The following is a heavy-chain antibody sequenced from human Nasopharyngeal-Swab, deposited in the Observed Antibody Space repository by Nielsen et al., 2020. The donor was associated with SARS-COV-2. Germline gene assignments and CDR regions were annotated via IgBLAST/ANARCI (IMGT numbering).Heavy chain of an antibody. D-gene: IGHD3-3*01. Sequence: GGSLRLSCAASGFTFNNYNFNWVRQAPGKGLEWVSSISSSSYIYYADSVKGRFTISRDNAKNSLYLQMSSLRAEDTAVYYCARDGLDYDFWSAYFMDVWGQGTTVTVSS. CDR2: ISSSSYI. CDR1: GFTFNNYN. J-gene: IGHJ6*02. CDR3: ARDGLDYDFWSAYFMDV. V-gene: IGHV3-21*01.